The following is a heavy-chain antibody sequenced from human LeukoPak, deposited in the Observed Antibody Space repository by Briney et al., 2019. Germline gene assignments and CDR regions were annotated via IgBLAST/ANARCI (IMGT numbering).Heavy chain of an antibody. V-gene: IGHV3-30-3*01. CDR1: GFTFSSYA. CDR2: ISYDGSNK. J-gene: IGHJ6*02. Sequence: QSGGSLRLSCAASGFTFSSYAMRWVRQAPGKGLEWVAVISYDGSNKYYADSVKGRFTISRDNSKNTLYLQMNSLRAEDTAVYYCARDIKIYYYGMDVWGQGTTVTVSS. CDR3: ARDIKIYYYGMDV.